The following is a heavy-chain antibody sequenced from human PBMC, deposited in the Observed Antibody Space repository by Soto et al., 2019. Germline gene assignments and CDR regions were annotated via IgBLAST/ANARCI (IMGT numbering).Heavy chain of an antibody. CDR3: AKGGVLAAAGTGVDY. D-gene: IGHD6-13*01. J-gene: IGHJ4*02. V-gene: IGHV3-23*01. Sequence: GGSLRLSCAASGFTFSSYAMSWVRQAPGKGLEWVSAISGSGGSTYYGDSVKGRFTISRDNSKNTLYLQMNSLRAEDTAVYYCAKGGVLAAAGTGVDYWGQGTLVTVSS. CDR2: ISGSGGST. CDR1: GFTFSSYA.